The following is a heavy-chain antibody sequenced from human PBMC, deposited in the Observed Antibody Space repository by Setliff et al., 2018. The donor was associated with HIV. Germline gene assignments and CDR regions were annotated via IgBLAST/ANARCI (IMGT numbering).Heavy chain of an antibody. D-gene: IGHD3-10*01. J-gene: IGHJ4*02. V-gene: IGHV4-59*12. CDR1: GASITSYY. Sequence: SETLSLTCTVSGASITSYYWSWIRQSPGKGLEWIGYIYFSGGTHYNPSLKSRLTISIDQSKNQFSLKLTSVTAADTAVYYCARSWGSGSYPYWGQGTLVTVSS. CDR2: IYFSGGT. CDR3: ARSWGSGSYPY.